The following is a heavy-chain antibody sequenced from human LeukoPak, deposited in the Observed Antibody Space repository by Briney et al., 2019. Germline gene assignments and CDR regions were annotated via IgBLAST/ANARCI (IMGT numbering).Heavy chain of an antibody. CDR1: GFTVSSNY. D-gene: IGHD3-10*01. CDR2: IYSGGST. V-gene: IGHV3-53*01. CDR3: ARSGNYYNAFDY. Sequence: GESLRLSCAVSGFTVSSNYMTWVRKGQGTGREWVSVIYSGGSTYYADSVKGRFTISRDNSKNTLYLQMNSLRAEDTAVYYCARSGNYYNAFDYWGQGTLVTVSS. J-gene: IGHJ4*02.